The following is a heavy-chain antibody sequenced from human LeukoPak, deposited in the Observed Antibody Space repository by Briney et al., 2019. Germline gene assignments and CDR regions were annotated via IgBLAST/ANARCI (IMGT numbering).Heavy chain of an antibody. J-gene: IGHJ6*03. CDR2: ISAYNGNT. V-gene: IGHV1-18*01. Sequence: ASVKVSCKASGYTFTSYGISWVRQAPGQGLEWMGWISAYNGNTNYAQKLQGRVTMTRDMSTSTVYMELSRLRSDDTAVYYCARDVVARERTHYYYYYMDVWGKGTTVTVSS. D-gene: IGHD5-12*01. CDR1: GYTFTSYG. CDR3: ARDVVARERTHYYYYYMDV.